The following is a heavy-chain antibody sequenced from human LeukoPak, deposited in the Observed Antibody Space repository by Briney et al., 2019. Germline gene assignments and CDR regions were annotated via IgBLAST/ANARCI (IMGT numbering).Heavy chain of an antibody. V-gene: IGHV3-7*01. Sequence: PGGSLRLSCAASGFTFSSYWMSWVRQAPGKGLEWVANIRQDGSEKYYVDSVKGRFTISRDNAKNSLYLQMNSLRAEDTAVYYCAREATTVAGPWFDPWGQGTLVTVSS. D-gene: IGHD4-11*01. CDR1: GFTFSSYW. J-gene: IGHJ5*02. CDR3: AREATTVAGPWFDP. CDR2: IRQDGSEK.